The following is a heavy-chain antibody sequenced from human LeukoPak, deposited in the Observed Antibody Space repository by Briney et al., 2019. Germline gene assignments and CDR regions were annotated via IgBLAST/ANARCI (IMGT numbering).Heavy chain of an antibody. CDR1: GFTFSSYE. Sequence: PGGSLRLSCAASGFTFSSYEMNWVRQAPGKGLEGVSYISSSCSTIYYADSVKARFTISRDNAKNSLYLQMNSLRAEDTAVYYCAKIGPGVLSYYFDYWGQGTLVTVSS. J-gene: IGHJ4*02. D-gene: IGHD3-16*02. V-gene: IGHV3-48*03. CDR3: AKIGPGVLSYYFDY. CDR2: ISSSCSTI.